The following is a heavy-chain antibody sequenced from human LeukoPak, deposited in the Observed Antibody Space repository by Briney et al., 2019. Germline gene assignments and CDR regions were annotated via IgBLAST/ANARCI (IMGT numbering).Heavy chain of an antibody. CDR2: FDPEDGET. V-gene: IGHV1-24*01. J-gene: IGHJ4*02. CDR1: GYTLTELS. Sequence: ASVKVSCKVSGYTLTELSMHWVRQAPGKGLEWMGGFDPEDGETIYAQKFQGRVTMTEDTSTDTAYMELSSLRSEDTAVYYCATVGWELAPRYFDYWGQGTLVTVSS. CDR3: ATVGWELAPRYFDY. D-gene: IGHD1-26*01.